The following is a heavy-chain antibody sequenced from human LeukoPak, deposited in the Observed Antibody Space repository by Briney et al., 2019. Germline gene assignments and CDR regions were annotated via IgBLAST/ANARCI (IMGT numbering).Heavy chain of an antibody. CDR3: AKASPPGGYSYGYDY. V-gene: IGHV3-30*02. D-gene: IGHD5-18*01. J-gene: IGHJ4*02. CDR1: GFTFSLYG. CDR2: IGYDGEKE. Sequence: PGGSLRLSCAASGFTFSLYGMHWGRQAPGKGLEWVAFIGYDGEKEYYADSVKGRFTISRDNSKNTLYLQMNSLRAEDTAVYYCAKASPPGGYSYGYDYWGQGTLVTVSS.